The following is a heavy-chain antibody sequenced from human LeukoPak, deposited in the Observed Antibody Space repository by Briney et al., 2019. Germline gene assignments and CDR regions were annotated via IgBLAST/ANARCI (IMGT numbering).Heavy chain of an antibody. V-gene: IGHV4-59*01. D-gene: IGHD6-13*01. CDR3: ARGVYIAAAQYGY. CDR1: GGSISSYY. Sequence: KPSETLSLTCTVSGGSISSYYWSWIRQPPGKGLEWIGYIYYSGTTNYNPSLKSRVTISVDTSKNQFSLKLSSVTAADTAFYYCARGVYIAAAQYGYWGQGTLVTVSS. J-gene: IGHJ4*02. CDR2: IYYSGTT.